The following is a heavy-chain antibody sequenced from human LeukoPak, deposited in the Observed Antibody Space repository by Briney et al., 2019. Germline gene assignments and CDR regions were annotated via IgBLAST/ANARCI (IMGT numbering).Heavy chain of an antibody. V-gene: IGHV3-11*04. CDR2: IIASGSHI. CDR1: GFTFSDYH. Sequence: GGSLRLSCAASGFTFSDYHMSWIRQGPGKGLEWVSYIIASGSHIYYADSVKGRFTISRDNAKNSLYLQMNSLRAEDTAVYYCAREKAIVYWGQGTLVTVSS. CDR3: AREKAIVY. J-gene: IGHJ4*02.